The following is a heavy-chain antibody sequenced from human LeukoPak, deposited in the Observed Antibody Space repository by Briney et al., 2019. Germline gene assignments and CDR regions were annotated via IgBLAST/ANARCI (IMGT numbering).Heavy chain of an antibody. CDR2: IYPGGDS. CDR3: ARLTFGDDY. J-gene: IGHJ4*02. D-gene: IGHD2/OR15-2a*01. Sequence: PQGTLRHSCAANALNLRSKHMNCVRPAPGKGLERASGIYPGGDSYYADSPKGQFIISRDKSKNTVILQMNRLRHQDNAVYHCARLTFGDDYRGQGALLTVSS. CDR1: ALNLRSKH. V-gene: IGHV3-53*01.